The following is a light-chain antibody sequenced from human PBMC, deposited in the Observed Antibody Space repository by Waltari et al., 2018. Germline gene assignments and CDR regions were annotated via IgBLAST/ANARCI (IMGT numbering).Light chain of an antibody. CDR2: ESS. CDR3: QKYAGSPWT. CDR1: QSVASNY. V-gene: IGKV3D-20*01. Sequence: EIVLTQSPATLSLSPGERATRSCGASQSVASNYLAWYQQKTGRSPSLLIYESSSMDTGIPARFSGSGSGTDFTFAISRLEPEDFAVYCCQKYAGSPWTFGQATKVEIK. J-gene: IGKJ1*01.